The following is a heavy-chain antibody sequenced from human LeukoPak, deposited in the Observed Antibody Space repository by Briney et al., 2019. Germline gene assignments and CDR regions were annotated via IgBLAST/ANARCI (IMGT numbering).Heavy chain of an antibody. J-gene: IGHJ4*02. CDR1: GYSFVGYG. CDR3: ATHEPDFWSGYLDY. Sequence: ASVKVSCKASGYSFVGYGITWVRQAPGQGLEWMGWFNPENGNTNYAQKVQGRVTMTADTSTSTSYMELRSLRSDDTAVYYCATHEPDFWSGYLDYWGQGTLVTVSS. V-gene: IGHV1-18*01. CDR2: FNPENGNT. D-gene: IGHD3-3*01.